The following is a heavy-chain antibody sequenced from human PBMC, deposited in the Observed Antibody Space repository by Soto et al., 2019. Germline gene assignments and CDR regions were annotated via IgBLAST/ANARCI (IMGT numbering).Heavy chain of an antibody. V-gene: IGHV4-39*01. Sequence: SETLSLTCTVSGGSISSSSYYWGWIRQPPGKGLEWIGSIYYSGSTYYNPSLKSRVTISVDTSKNQFSLKLSSVTAAVTAVYYCARQGGELGNFDYWGQGTLVTVSS. D-gene: IGHD7-27*01. J-gene: IGHJ4*02. CDR3: ARQGGELGNFDY. CDR2: IYYSGST. CDR1: GGSISSSSYY.